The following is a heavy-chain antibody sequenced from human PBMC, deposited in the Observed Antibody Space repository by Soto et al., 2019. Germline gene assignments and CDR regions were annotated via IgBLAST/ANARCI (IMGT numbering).Heavy chain of an antibody. CDR1: GYIFSNYA. V-gene: IGHV1-3*01. CDR3: ARVGRGGWTTYDGMDV. CDR2: IIAANGNT. J-gene: IGHJ6*02. D-gene: IGHD6-19*01. Sequence: AAVKVSCKASGYIFSNYAIHWVRQAPGQRLERMGWIIAANGNTKYSQQLQGRVTITQDTSASTVYMELRSLRSEDTAMYYGARVGRGGWTTYDGMDVWG.